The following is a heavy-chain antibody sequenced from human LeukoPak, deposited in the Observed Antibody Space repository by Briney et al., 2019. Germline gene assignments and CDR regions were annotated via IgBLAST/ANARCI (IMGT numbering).Heavy chain of an antibody. CDR1: GYTFTSYG. Sequence: ASVKVSCKASGYTFTSYGISWVRQAPGQGLEWMGWISAYNGNTNYAQKLQGRVTMTTDTSTSTAYMELRSLRSDDTAVYYCARAAYYDSSGYPPFDYWGQGTLVTVSS. J-gene: IGHJ4*02. D-gene: IGHD3-22*01. CDR3: ARAAYYDSSGYPPFDY. CDR2: ISAYNGNT. V-gene: IGHV1-18*01.